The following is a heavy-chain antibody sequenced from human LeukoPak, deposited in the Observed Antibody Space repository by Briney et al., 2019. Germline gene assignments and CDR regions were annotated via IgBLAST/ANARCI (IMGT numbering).Heavy chain of an antibody. CDR3: ARDSVAVAGSDAFDI. CDR1: GGSISSSNFY. D-gene: IGHD6-19*01. V-gene: IGHV4-39*07. CDR2: IYYSGST. Sequence: PSETLSLTCTVSGGSISSSNFYWGWIRQPPGKGLEWIGSIYYSGSTYYNPSLKSRVTISVDTPKNQFSLKLSSVTAADTAVYYCARDSVAVAGSDAFDIWGQGAMVTVSS. J-gene: IGHJ3*02.